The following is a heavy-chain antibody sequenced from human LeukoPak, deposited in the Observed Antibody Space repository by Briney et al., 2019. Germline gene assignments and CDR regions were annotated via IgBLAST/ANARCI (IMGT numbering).Heavy chain of an antibody. Sequence: SETLSLTCTVSGGSISSYYWSWIRQPPGKGLEWIGYIYYSGSTNYNPSLKSRGTLSVDTSKNQFSLKLSSVTAADTAVYYCARARDRDSSGYYYSYYFDYWGQGTLVTVSS. CDR1: GGSISSYY. J-gene: IGHJ4*02. CDR2: IYYSGST. CDR3: ARARDRDSSGYYYSYYFDY. D-gene: IGHD3-22*01. V-gene: IGHV4-59*01.